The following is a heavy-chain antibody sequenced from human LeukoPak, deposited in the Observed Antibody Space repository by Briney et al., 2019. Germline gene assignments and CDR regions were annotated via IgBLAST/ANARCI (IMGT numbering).Heavy chain of an antibody. J-gene: IGHJ3*02. CDR2: IYYSGST. CDR1: GGSISTYY. Sequence: SETLSLTCTVSGGSISTYYWGWIRQPPGKGLEWIGSIYYSGSTYYNPSLKSRVTISVDTSKNQFSLKLSSVTAADTAVYYCAVPIVVVPAGNAFDIWGQGTVVTVSS. CDR3: AVPIVVVPAGNAFDI. V-gene: IGHV4-39*01. D-gene: IGHD2-2*01.